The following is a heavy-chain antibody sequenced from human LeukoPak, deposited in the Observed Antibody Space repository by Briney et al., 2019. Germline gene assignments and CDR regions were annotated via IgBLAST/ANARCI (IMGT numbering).Heavy chain of an antibody. CDR1: GESFSGHY. Sequence: PSETLSLTCAVYGESFSGHYWTWIRQPPGRGLEWIGENNHSGSTTSNPSLNNRVTISVDTSKNQFSLKLTSVTAADTAVYYCARPRYGSGSLDSWGQGTLVTVSS. V-gene: IGHV4-34*01. D-gene: IGHD3-10*01. J-gene: IGHJ4*02. CDR2: NNHSGST. CDR3: ARPRYGSGSLDS.